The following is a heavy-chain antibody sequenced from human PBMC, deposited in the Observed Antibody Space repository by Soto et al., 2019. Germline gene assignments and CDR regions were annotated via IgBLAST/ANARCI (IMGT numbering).Heavy chain of an antibody. V-gene: IGHV3-7*01. Sequence: EVQLVESGGNLVQPGGSLRLSCAASGFTFSSFWMGWVRQAPGKGLEWVGNINEEGSSRPLERAVDGRFTISRDNAQKSMYVQMSSLRVEDTATYFCARIRWGSGGSWFFDLWGRGTLVTVSS. CDR3: ARIRWGSGGSWFFDL. CDR1: GFTFSSFW. D-gene: IGHD2-21*01. CDR2: INEEGSSR. J-gene: IGHJ2*01.